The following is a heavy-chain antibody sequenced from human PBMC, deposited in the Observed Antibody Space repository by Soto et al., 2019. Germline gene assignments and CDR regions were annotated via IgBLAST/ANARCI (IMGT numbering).Heavy chain of an antibody. CDR2: IWYDGSNK. V-gene: IGHV3-33*01. CDR1: GFTFSSYG. J-gene: IGHJ5*02. CDR3: AIDITYSSGPA. D-gene: IGHD6-19*01. Sequence: PGGSLTLSCAASGFTFSSYGMHWVRQAPGKGLEWVAVIWYDGSNKYYADSVKGRFTISRDNSKNTLYLQMNSLRAEDTAVYYCAIDITYSSGPAWGRGTLVTVSS.